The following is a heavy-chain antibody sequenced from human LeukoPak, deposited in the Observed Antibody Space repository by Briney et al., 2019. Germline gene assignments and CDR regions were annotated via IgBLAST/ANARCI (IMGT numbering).Heavy chain of an antibody. V-gene: IGHV4-39*07. Sequence: SETLSLTCTVSGGSISSSSYYWGWIRQPPGKGLEWIGSIYYSGSTNYNPSLKSRVTISVDTSKNQFSLKLSSVTAADTAVYYCARVGYSQGWRGRGYYYMDVWGKGTTVTISS. CDR2: IYYSGST. CDR3: ARVGYSQGWRGRGYYYMDV. CDR1: GGSISSSSYY. J-gene: IGHJ6*03. D-gene: IGHD5-18*01.